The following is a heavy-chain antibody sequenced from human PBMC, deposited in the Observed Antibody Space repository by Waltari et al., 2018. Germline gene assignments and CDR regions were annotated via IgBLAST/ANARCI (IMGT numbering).Heavy chain of an antibody. CDR1: GYTFTSYY. Sequence: QVQLVQSGAEVKKPGASVKVSCKASGYTFTSYYMHWVRQAPGQGLEWMGIINPSGGSTSYEPKFQGRVTMTRDTSTSTVYMELSSLRSEDTAVYYCARDYEDIVVVVAAFYYYYGMDVWGQGTTVTVSS. CDR3: ARDYEDIVVVVAAFYYYYGMDV. J-gene: IGHJ6*02. V-gene: IGHV1-46*01. CDR2: INPSGGST. D-gene: IGHD2-15*01.